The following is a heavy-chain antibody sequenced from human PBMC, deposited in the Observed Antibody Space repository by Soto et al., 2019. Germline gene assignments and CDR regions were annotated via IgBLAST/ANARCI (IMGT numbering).Heavy chain of an antibody. CDR3: ASLYYYDSSGYFGGHYYYGMDV. V-gene: IGHV3-21*01. J-gene: IGHJ6*02. CDR1: GFTFSSYS. Sequence: EVQLVESGGGLVKPGGSLRLSCAASGFTFSSYSMNWVRQAPGKGLEWVSSISSSSGYIYYADTVRGRFTISRDNAQNSLFLHMNSVRAEDTAVYYCASLYYYDSSGYFGGHYYYGMDVWGQGTTVTVSS. D-gene: IGHD3-22*01. CDR2: ISSSSGYI.